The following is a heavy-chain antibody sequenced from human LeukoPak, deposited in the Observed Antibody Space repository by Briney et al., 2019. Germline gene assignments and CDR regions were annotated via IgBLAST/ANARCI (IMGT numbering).Heavy chain of an antibody. CDR2: INHSGST. J-gene: IGHJ6*02. CDR3: ARGIYGMDV. V-gene: IGHV4-34*01. CDR1: GGSFSSYY. Sequence: SETLSLTCAVYGGSFSSYYWSWIRQPPGKGLEWIGEINHSGSTNYNPSLKSRVTISVDTSKNQFSLKLSSVTAADTAVYYCARGIYGMDVWGQGTTVTVSS.